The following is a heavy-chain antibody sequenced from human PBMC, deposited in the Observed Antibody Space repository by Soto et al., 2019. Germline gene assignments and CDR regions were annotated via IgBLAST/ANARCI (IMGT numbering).Heavy chain of an antibody. Sequence: PSETLSLTCTVSGGSVSSGNYFWSWIRQPPGKGLEWIAYIYNSGGTNYNPSLKSRVTISADTSKNQFSLNLSSVTAADTAVYYCAREYAYWGQGSLVTVSS. CDR3: AREYAY. CDR2: IYNSGGT. V-gene: IGHV4-61*01. CDR1: GGSVSSGNYF. D-gene: IGHD2-8*01. J-gene: IGHJ4*02.